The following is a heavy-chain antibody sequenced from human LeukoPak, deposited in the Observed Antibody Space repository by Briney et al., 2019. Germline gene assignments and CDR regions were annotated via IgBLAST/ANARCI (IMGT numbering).Heavy chain of an antibody. CDR2: IDPSDSYT. CDR3: ARRAVGATGYFDY. Sequence: HGESLRISCKGSGYSFTNYWISWVRQMPGKGLEWIVRIDPSDSYTNYSPSFQGPVTISADKSILTAYLQWSSLKASDTAMYYCARRAVGATGYFDYWGQGTLVTVSS. J-gene: IGHJ4*02. V-gene: IGHV5-10-1*01. D-gene: IGHD1-26*01. CDR1: GYSFTNYW.